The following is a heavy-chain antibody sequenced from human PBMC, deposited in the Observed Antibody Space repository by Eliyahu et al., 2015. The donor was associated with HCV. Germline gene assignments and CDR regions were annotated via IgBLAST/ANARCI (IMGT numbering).Heavy chain of an antibody. CDR3: ARESMTRAFDI. Sequence: EVQLVESGGGLVKPGGSLRLSCAASGFTFSSYSMNWVRQAPGKGLGWVSSISSSSSYIYYADSVKGRFTISRDNAKNSLYLQMNSLRAEDTAVYYCARESMTRAFDIWGQGTMVTVSS. V-gene: IGHV3-21*01. CDR2: ISSSSSYI. CDR1: GFTFSSYS. J-gene: IGHJ3*02.